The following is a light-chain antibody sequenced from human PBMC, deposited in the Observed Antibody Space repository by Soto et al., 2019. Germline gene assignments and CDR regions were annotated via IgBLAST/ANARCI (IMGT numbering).Light chain of an antibody. CDR1: QSISSTY. Sequence: VVLTQSPGTLSLSPGERATLSCRASQSISSTYLAWYQQKPGQAPRLLIYGASTRATGIPDRFSGSGSGTVFTLTIGRLEPEDFAVYYCQEYGRSLWTFGQGTKVEIK. CDR2: GAS. J-gene: IGKJ1*01. CDR3: QEYGRSLWT. V-gene: IGKV3-20*01.